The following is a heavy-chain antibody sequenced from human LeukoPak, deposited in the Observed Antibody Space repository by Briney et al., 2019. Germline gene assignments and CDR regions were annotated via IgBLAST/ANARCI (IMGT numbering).Heavy chain of an antibody. D-gene: IGHD5-24*01. CDR1: GGSISSYY. J-gene: IGHJ4*02. CDR2: IYHSGST. Sequence: SETLSLTCTVSGGSISSYYWSWIRQPPGKGLEWIGYIYHSGSTNYNPSLKSRVTISVDTSKNQFSLKLSSVTAADTAVYYCARLAVRDGYKEMAAIDYWGQGTLVTVSS. V-gene: IGHV4-59*08. CDR3: ARLAVRDGYKEMAAIDY.